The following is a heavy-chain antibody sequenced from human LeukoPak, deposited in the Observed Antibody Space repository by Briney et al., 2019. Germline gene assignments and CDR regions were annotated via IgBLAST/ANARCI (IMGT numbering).Heavy chain of an antibody. V-gene: IGHV3-23*01. CDR2: ISGSGDTI. Sequence: GGSLRLSCAASGFTFSIYAMTWVRQAPGKGLEWVSTISGSGDTIYYADSVKGRFTISRDNSKNTLYLQINSLRAEDTALYYCAKLEGYCSSSTCHGNWYFDRWGRGTLVTVSS. D-gene: IGHD2-2*01. CDR3: AKLEGYCSSSTCHGNWYFDR. J-gene: IGHJ2*01. CDR1: GFTFSIYA.